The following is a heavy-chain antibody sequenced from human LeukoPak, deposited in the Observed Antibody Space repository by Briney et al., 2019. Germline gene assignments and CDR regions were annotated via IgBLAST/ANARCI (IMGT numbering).Heavy chain of an antibody. CDR3: AREDATMVLSLDY. J-gene: IGHJ4*02. CDR2: ISSGGDNT. D-gene: IGHD5-18*01. CDR1: GFTFSSYA. V-gene: IGHV3-23*01. Sequence: PGGSLRLSCAASGFTFSSYAMSWVRQAPGKGLEWVSAISSGGDNTYYADSVKGRLTISGDNSKNTLYVQMTSLRAEDTAVYCAREDATMVLSLDYWGQGALVTVSS.